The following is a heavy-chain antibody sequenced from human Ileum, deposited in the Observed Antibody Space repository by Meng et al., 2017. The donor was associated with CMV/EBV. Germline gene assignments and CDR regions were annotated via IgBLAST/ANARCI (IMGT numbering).Heavy chain of an antibody. CDR1: GYIFTNFA. V-gene: IGHV7-4-1*02. J-gene: IGHJ4*02. CDR3: ARDIGLRGFDY. CDR2: INTDTGKP. Sequence: SCMTSGYIFTNFALNWLRQAPGQGLEWVGWINTDTGKPTYAPGFTGRFVFSLDTSVGTAYLHISDLKADDTAVYYCARDIGLRGFDYWGQGTLVTVSS. D-gene: IGHD2-15*01.